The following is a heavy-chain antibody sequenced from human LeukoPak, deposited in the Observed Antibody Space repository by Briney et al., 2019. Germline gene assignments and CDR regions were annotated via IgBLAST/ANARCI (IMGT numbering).Heavy chain of an antibody. D-gene: IGHD6-13*01. CDR1: TGSISSSSYY. CDR2: IYYSGST. V-gene: IGHV4-39*07. Sequence: SETLSLTCTVSTGSISSSSYYWGWIRQPPGKGLEWIGSIYYSGSTYYNPSLKSRVTISVDTPKNQFSLKLSSVTAADTAVYYCARVYYSNSYDYWYFDLWGRGTLVTVSS. J-gene: IGHJ2*01. CDR3: ARVYYSNSYDYWYFDL.